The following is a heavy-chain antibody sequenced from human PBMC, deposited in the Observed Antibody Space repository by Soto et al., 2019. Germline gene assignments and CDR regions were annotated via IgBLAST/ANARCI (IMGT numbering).Heavy chain of an antibody. D-gene: IGHD3-9*01. V-gene: IGHV2-5*01. J-gene: IGHJ6*02. CDR3: THKLRDLDAMDV. Sequence: QITLKESGPTLVKPTQTLTLTCSFSGFSLTTGGVAVGWIRQPPGKALEWLALIYWNDDKRYSPSLKNRLTVTKDTSKNQVVLTLTNMDPVDTATYYCTHKLRDLDAMDVWGQGTTVTVSS. CDR2: IYWNDDK. CDR1: GFSLTTGGVA.